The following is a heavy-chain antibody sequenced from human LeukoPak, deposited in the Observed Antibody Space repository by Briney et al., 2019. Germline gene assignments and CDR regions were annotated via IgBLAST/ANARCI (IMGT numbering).Heavy chain of an antibody. CDR1: GGSISSSSYY. V-gene: IGHV4-39*01. Sequence: SETLSLICTVSGGSISSSSYYWGWIRQPPGKGLDWIGAISYSGSTYYNPSLRSRVSISVDTTKNQFSLKLTSVTAADTAVYFCARHFHGSGYVVDFWGQGTLVTVSS. D-gene: IGHD6-13*01. CDR3: ARHFHGSGYVVDF. J-gene: IGHJ4*02. CDR2: ISYSGST.